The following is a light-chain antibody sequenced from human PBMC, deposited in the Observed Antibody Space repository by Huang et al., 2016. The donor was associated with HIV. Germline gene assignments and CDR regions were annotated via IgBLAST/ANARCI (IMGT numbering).Light chain of an antibody. Sequence: MTQSPASLSASVGDRVTITCRASQDIGNDLGWYQQRLGKAPKLLVSTASHLQSGVPSRFTGSGSGTHFTLTISGLQPEDFATYYCLQDYTYPWTFGQGTKVEI. CDR1: QDIGND. CDR2: TAS. CDR3: LQDYTYPWT. V-gene: IGKV1-6*01. J-gene: IGKJ1*01.